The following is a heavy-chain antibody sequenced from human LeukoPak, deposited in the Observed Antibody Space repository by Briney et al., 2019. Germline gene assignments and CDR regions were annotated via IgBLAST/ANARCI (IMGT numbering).Heavy chain of an antibody. CDR3: ARDPFFCSGGSCYTGHDAFDI. D-gene: IGHD2-15*01. CDR2: IYHSGST. Sequence: PSETLPLTCTVSGYSISSGYYWGWIRQPPGKGLEWIGSIYHSGSTYYNPSLKSRVTISVDTSKNQFSLKLSSVTAADTAVYYCARDPFFCSGGSCYTGHDAFDIWGQGTMVTVSS. J-gene: IGHJ3*02. V-gene: IGHV4-38-2*02. CDR1: GYSISSGYY.